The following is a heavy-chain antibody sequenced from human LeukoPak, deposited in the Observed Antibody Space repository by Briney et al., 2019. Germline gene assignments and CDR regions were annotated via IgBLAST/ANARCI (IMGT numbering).Heavy chain of an antibody. D-gene: IGHD1-26*01. CDR2: IYSGGST. J-gene: IGHJ3*02. V-gene: IGHV3-53*01. Sequence: ETLSLTCTVSGVSISSSKSYWGWIRQAPGKGLEWVSIIYSGGSTFYADSVKGRFTISRDNSKNTLYLQMNSLRAEDTAVYYCARGGSYLSAFDIWGQGTMVTVSP. CDR1: GVSISSSKSY. CDR3: ARGGSYLSAFDI.